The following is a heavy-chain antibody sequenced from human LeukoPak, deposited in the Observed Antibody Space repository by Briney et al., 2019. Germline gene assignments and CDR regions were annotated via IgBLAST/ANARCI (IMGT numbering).Heavy chain of an antibody. J-gene: IGHJ4*02. CDR3: ASEQWLDY. CDR1: GFTFSSYW. D-gene: IGHD6-19*01. Sequence: PGGSLTLACAASGFTFSSYWMSWVRQAPGRGLEWVANIKQDGSEKYYVDSVKGRFTISRDNAKNSLYLQMNSLRAEDTAVYYCASEQWLDYWGQGTLVTVSS. CDR2: IKQDGSEK. V-gene: IGHV3-7*01.